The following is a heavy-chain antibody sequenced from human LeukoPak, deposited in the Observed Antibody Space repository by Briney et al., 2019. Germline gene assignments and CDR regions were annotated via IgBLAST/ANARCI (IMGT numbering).Heavy chain of an antibody. V-gene: IGHV3-53*01. J-gene: IGHJ4*02. Sequence: PGGSLRLSCAASGLSFSSYAMSWVRQPPGKGLEWVSVFYSVGSTYYADSVKGRFTISRDNSKNTLYLQMNSLRAEDTAVYYCARGLDYGDYFDCWGQGPLVTVSS. CDR3: ARGLDYGDYFDC. CDR2: FYSVGST. CDR1: GLSFSSYA. D-gene: IGHD4-17*01.